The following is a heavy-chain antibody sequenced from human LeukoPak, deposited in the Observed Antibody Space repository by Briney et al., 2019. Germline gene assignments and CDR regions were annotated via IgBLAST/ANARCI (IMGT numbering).Heavy chain of an antibody. D-gene: IGHD5-18*01. Sequence: PSETLSLTCSVSGYSISSGYFWAWIRQPPGKGLKWIGSIYHSGNTYYNPSLKSRVTISVDTSKNQFSLKLSSVTAADTAVYYRARGLGYSYGYSYFDYWGQGTLVTVSS. CDR1: GYSISSGYF. V-gene: IGHV4-38-2*02. CDR2: IYHSGNT. CDR3: ARGLGYSYGYSYFDY. J-gene: IGHJ4*02.